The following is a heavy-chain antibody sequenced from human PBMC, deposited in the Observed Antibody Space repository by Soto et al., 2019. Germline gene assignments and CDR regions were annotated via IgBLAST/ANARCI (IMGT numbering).Heavy chain of an antibody. D-gene: IGHD3-22*01. CDR2: INPSGGST. J-gene: IGHJ5*02. CDR1: GYTFTSYG. Sequence: ASVKVSCKASGYTFTSYGISWVRQAPGQGLEWMGIINPSGGSTSYAQKFQGRVTMTRDTSTSTVYMELSSLRSEDTAVYYCARDSSYYCYDSSGHNWFDPWGQGTLVTVSS. V-gene: IGHV1-46*01. CDR3: ARDSSYYCYDSSGHNWFDP.